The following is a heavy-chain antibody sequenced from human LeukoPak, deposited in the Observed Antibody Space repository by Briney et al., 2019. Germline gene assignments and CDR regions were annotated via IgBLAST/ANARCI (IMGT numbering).Heavy chain of an antibody. CDR1: GGSINSYY. Sequence: PSETLSLTCIVSGGSINSYYWSWIRQPPGKGLEWIGYIYYSGSTNYNPSLKGRVTISADTSKNQFSLKLSSVTAADTAVYYCARGVRFFHYGMDVWGTGTTVTVSS. V-gene: IGHV4-59*01. CDR2: IYYSGST. J-gene: IGHJ6*04. D-gene: IGHD3-3*01. CDR3: ARGVRFFHYGMDV.